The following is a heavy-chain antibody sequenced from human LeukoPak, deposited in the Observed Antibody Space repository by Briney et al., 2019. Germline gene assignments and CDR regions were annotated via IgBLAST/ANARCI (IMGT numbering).Heavy chain of an antibody. CDR2: MGGSDGVA. CDR1: GFTFSTYA. Sequence: GGSLRLSCTASGFTFSTYAMSWVRQAPGQGLEWLSGMGGSDGVAYYANSVKGRFTISRDNSKNTLYLQMSSLRAEDTALYYCAKWPDYGSGSSLDYWGQGILVTVSS. J-gene: IGHJ4*02. D-gene: IGHD3-10*01. CDR3: AKWPDYGSGSSLDY. V-gene: IGHV3-23*01.